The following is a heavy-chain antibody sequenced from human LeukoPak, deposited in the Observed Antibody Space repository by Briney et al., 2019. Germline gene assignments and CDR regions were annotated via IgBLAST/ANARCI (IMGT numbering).Heavy chain of an antibody. Sequence: SVKVSCKASGRTFSSYAISWVRQAPGQGLEWMGGIIPIFGTANYAQKFQGRVTITADESTSTAYMELSSLRSENTAVYYCARRSERGYSGYGFDYWGQGTLVTVSS. D-gene: IGHD5-12*01. V-gene: IGHV1-69*01. CDR2: IIPIFGTA. CDR1: GRTFSSYA. J-gene: IGHJ4*02. CDR3: ARRSERGYSGYGFDY.